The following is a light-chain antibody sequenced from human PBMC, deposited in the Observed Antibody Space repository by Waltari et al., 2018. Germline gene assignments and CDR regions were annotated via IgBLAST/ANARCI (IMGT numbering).Light chain of an antibody. CDR2: GVS. CDR3: CSYAGTSTLI. J-gene: IGLJ2*01. Sequence: SALTQPASVSGSPGQSIPMSCTGTNIDVGNYNYVPCYPHHPGTAPKVIIFGVSKRPSGVSDRFSGSKSGNTASLTISGLQTEDEADYYCCSYAGTSTLIFGGGTKLTVL. V-gene: IGLV2-23*02. CDR1: NIDVGNYNY.